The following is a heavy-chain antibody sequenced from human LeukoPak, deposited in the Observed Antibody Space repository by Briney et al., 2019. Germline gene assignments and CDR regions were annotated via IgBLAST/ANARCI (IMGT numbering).Heavy chain of an antibody. Sequence: ASVKVSCKASGYTFTSYGISWVRQAPGQGLEWMGWISAYNGNTNYAQKLQGRVTMTTDTSTSTAYMELRSLRSDDTAVYYCARDPYSSSWQTSDYWGQGTLVTVSS. CDR1: GYTFTSYG. J-gene: IGHJ4*02. CDR2: ISAYNGNT. CDR3: ARDPYSSSWQTSDY. V-gene: IGHV1-18*01. D-gene: IGHD6-13*01.